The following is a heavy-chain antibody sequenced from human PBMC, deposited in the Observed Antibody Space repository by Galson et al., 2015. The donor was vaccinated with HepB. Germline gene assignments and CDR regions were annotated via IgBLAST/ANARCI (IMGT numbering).Heavy chain of an antibody. D-gene: IGHD3-16*01. V-gene: IGHV1-2*02. CDR1: TFTTYA. Sequence: TFTTYAVNWVRQAPGQGLEWMGWINPNSGGTNYAQKFQGRVTMTRDTSISTAYMELSRLRSDDTAVYYCARERLRLGELDANWKPADDAFDIWGQGTMVTVSS. J-gene: IGHJ3*02. CDR3: ARERLRLGELDANWKPADDAFDI. CDR2: INPNSGGT.